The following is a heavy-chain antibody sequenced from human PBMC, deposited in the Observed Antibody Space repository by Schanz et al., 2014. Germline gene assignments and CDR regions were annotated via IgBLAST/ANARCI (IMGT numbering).Heavy chain of an antibody. Sequence: QVQLQESGPGLVKPSETLSLTCTVSSASIRTYYWSWIRQPPGKGLEWIGYIYYSGSTTYNPSRKRRGSIAVDTTNKQLSLNLSAAAAADMSVYYCARGVVVPAAPEFDYWGQGILVTVSS. CDR3: ARGVVVPAAPEFDY. CDR1: SASIRTYY. V-gene: IGHV4-59*01. CDR2: IYYSGST. D-gene: IGHD2-2*01. J-gene: IGHJ4*02.